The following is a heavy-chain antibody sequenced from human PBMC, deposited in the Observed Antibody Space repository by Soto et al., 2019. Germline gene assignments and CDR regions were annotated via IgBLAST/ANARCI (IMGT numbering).Heavy chain of an antibody. V-gene: IGHV4-39*02. D-gene: IGHD6-13*01. CDR2: IYYSGST. J-gene: IGHJ4*02. Sequence: SETLSLTCTVSGGSISSSSYYWGWIRQPPGKGLEWIGSIYYSGSTYYNPSLKSQVTISVDTSKNQFSLKLSSVTAADTAVYYCAREGIGYSSSWPDYWGQGTLVTVSS. CDR3: AREGIGYSSSWPDY. CDR1: GGSISSSSYY.